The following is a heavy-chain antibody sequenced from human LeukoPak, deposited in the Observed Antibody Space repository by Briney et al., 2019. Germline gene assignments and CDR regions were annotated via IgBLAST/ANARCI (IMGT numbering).Heavy chain of an antibody. V-gene: IGHV3-48*01. J-gene: IGHJ4*02. CDR1: GFTFSSYS. Sequence: GGSLRLSCAASGFTFSSYSMNWVRQAPGKGLEWVSYISSSSSTIYYADSVKGRFTISRDNAKNSLYLQMNSLRAKDTAVYYCARDHYDFWSGYYIFDYWGQGTLVTVSS. CDR2: ISSSSSTI. D-gene: IGHD3-3*01. CDR3: ARDHYDFWSGYYIFDY.